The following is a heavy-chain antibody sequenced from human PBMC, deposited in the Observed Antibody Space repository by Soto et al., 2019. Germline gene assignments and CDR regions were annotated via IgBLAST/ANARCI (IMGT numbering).Heavy chain of an antibody. V-gene: IGHV4-59*07. CDR3: TRVGGYYGDYPNFDY. Sequence: SDTLSLTCSVSGSTISSFYWAWIRQPPGKGLEWIGSIYYRGNTNYNPSLKSRVIISVDSSKRQVSLRLSSVTAADTAFYFCTRVGGYYGDYPNFDYWGRGALVTVSS. D-gene: IGHD4-17*01. CDR2: IYYRGNT. J-gene: IGHJ4*02. CDR1: GSTISSFY.